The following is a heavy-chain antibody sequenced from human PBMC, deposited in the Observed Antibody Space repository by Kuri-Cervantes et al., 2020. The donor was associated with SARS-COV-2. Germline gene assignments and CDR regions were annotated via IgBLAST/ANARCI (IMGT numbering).Heavy chain of an antibody. CDR3: ARTRGTIFGVVKPFDI. CDR1: SGSFSGYY. CDR2: VHHSVST. Sequence: SETLSLTWAVDSGSFSGYYWSWIRQPPGKGLEWIGEVHHSVSTNYNPSLKSRVTISVDKSKNPFSLKLSSVTAADTAVYYCARTRGTIFGVVKPFDIWGQGTMVTVSS. J-gene: IGHJ3*02. D-gene: IGHD3-3*01. V-gene: IGHV4-34*01.